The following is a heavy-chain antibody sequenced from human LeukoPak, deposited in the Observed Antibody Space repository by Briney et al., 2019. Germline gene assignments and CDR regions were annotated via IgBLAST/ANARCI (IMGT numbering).Heavy chain of an antibody. D-gene: IGHD3-16*01. CDR1: GFTFSRDW. CDR3: ARDVKGGNFDY. V-gene: IGHV3-7*01. Sequence: GGSLRLSCAASGFTFSRDWMSWVRQAPGKGLEWVANIKQDGSEKNYVDSVKGRFTISRDNAKNSLYLQMNSLRVEDTAVYYCARDVKGGNFDYWGQGTLVTVS. CDR2: IKQDGSEK. J-gene: IGHJ4*02.